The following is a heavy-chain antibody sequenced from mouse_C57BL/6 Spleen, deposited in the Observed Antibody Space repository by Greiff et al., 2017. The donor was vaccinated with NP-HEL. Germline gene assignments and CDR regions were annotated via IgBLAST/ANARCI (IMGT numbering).Heavy chain of an antibody. CDR3: ASNWGNGNYAWFAY. CDR2: IWSGGST. Sequence: QVQLQQSGPGLVQPSQSLSITCTVSGFSLTSYGVHWVRQSPGKGLEWLGVIWSGGSTDYNAAFISRLSISKDNSKSQVFFKMNSLQADDTAIYYCASNWGNGNYAWFAYWGQGTLVTVSA. CDR1: GFSLTSYG. V-gene: IGHV2-2*01. D-gene: IGHD2-1*01. J-gene: IGHJ3*01.